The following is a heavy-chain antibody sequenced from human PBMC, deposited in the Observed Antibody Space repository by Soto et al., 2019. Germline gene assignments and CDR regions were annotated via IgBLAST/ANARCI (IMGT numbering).Heavy chain of an antibody. V-gene: IGHV1-18*01. CDR1: GYTFTSYG. CDR3: ARGVMITFGGVIVMKVGFDY. J-gene: IGHJ4*02. D-gene: IGHD3-16*02. CDR2: ISAYNGNT. Sequence: GASVKVSCKASGYTFTSYGISWVRQAPGQGLEWMGWISAYNGNTNYAQKLQGRVTMTTDTSTSTAYMELRSLRSDDTAVYYCARGVMITFGGVIVMKVGFDYWGQGTLVTVSS.